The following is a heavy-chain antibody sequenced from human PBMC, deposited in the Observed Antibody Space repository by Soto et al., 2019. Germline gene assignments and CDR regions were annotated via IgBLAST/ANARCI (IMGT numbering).Heavy chain of an antibody. CDR1: GFTFSRYW. J-gene: IGHJ4*02. CDR2: INGDGSTI. V-gene: IGHV3-74*01. D-gene: IGHD3-16*01. Sequence: EVQLAESGGGLVQPGGSLRLSCAASGFTFSRYWMHCVRQAPGKGLVWVSRINGDGSTINYADSVKGRFIISRDNAKNTLRLQMNSLRAEDTAVYYCARSYEALSHGYWGQGTLVTVSS. CDR3: ARSYEALSHGY.